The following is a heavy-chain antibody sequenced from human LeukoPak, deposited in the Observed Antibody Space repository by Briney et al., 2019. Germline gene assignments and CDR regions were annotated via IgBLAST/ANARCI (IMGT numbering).Heavy chain of an antibody. J-gene: IGHJ4*02. CDR2: ISAYSGNT. CDR3: ARVSWFGEWYDY. Sequence: ASVKVSCKASGYTFTSYGISWVRQAPGQGLEWMGWISAYSGNTNYAQKLQGRVTMTTDTSTSTAYMELRSLRSDDTAVYYCARVSWFGEWYDYWGQGTLVTVSS. V-gene: IGHV1-18*01. D-gene: IGHD3-10*01. CDR1: GYTFTSYG.